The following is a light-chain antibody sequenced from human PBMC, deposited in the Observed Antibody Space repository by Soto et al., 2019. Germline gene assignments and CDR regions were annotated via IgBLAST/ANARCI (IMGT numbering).Light chain of an antibody. J-gene: IGKJ5*01. V-gene: IGKV1-9*01. Sequence: IQLTQSPSSLSASVGDRVTITCRASQVISSYLAWYQQKPGKAPKLLIYAASTLQGGVPSRFSGSGSGTDFTLTINSLQPEDLATYYCQQLNSYPITFGQGTRLEIK. CDR3: QQLNSYPIT. CDR1: QVISSY. CDR2: AAS.